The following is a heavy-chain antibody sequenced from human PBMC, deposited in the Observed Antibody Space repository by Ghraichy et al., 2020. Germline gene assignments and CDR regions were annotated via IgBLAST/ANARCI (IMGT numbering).Heavy chain of an antibody. CDR3: AKPDPRLGITGWAYNMDV. D-gene: IGHD3-9*01. V-gene: IGHV3-23*01. Sequence: GGSLRLSCVASGFTFANSVMTWVCQPPGKGLEWVSSISGSGNNPSYADSVKGRFTISRDNSKNTLYLQMTTLRAEDAAVYYCAKPDPRLGITGWAYNMDVWGQGTTVTVSS. CDR1: GFTFANSV. CDR2: ISGSGNNP. J-gene: IGHJ6*02.